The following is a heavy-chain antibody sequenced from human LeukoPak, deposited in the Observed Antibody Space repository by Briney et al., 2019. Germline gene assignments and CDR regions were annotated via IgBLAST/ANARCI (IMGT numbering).Heavy chain of an antibody. CDR3: AKIPLGSHWVDFDY. D-gene: IGHD3-10*01. Sequence: SLSPSCAPSGFTLSTYAMSWVRQAPGKGLECVSGISGSGGSTYCADSVKGRFTISRDNSQNTLYLQMNSLRGEDTAVYYCAKIPLGSHWVDFDYWGQGTLVTVSS. J-gene: IGHJ4*02. V-gene: IGHV3-23*01. CDR1: GFTLSTYA. CDR2: ISGSGGST.